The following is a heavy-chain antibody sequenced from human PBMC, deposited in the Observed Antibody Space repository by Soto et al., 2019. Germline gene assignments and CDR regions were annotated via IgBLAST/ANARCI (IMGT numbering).Heavy chain of an antibody. Sequence: ASVKVSCKASGYTFTSYGISWVRQAPGQGLEWMGWISAYNGNTNYAQKLQGRVTMTTDTSTSTAYMELRSLRSDDTAVYYCARDLGYSSGWYVSYFQHWGQGTLVTVSS. CDR2: ISAYNGNT. D-gene: IGHD6-19*01. CDR1: GYTFTSYG. J-gene: IGHJ1*01. CDR3: ARDLGYSSGWYVSYFQH. V-gene: IGHV1-18*01.